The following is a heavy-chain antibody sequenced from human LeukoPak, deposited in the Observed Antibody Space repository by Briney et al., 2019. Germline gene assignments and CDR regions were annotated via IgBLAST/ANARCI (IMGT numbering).Heavy chain of an antibody. J-gene: IGHJ3*01. CDR3: ARDLTDRGVFDF. Sequence: GRSLRLSCAASGFTFSSYSINWVRQAPGKGLEWVSSIRSGGSSVYYADSVKGRFTISRDNAKNSLYLQMNSLRAEDTAVYYCARDLTDRGVFDFWGQGTTVTVS. CDR2: IRSGGSSV. V-gene: IGHV3-21*01. CDR1: GFTFSSYS. D-gene: IGHD2-8*02.